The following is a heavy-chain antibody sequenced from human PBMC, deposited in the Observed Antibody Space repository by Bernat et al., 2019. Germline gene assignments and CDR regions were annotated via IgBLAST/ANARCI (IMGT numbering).Heavy chain of an antibody. V-gene: IGHV3-30-3*01. J-gene: IGHJ4*02. CDR3: VRDQRWLQPSGSRAVDY. Sequence: QVQLVESGGGVVQPGRSLRLSCAASGFTFSSYAMHWVRQAPGKGLEWVAVISYDGSNKYYADSVKGRFTISRDNSKNTLYLQMNSLRAEDTAVYYCVRDQRWLQPSGSRAVDYWGQGTLVTVSS. CDR1: GFTFSSYA. CDR2: ISYDGSNK. D-gene: IGHD5-24*01.